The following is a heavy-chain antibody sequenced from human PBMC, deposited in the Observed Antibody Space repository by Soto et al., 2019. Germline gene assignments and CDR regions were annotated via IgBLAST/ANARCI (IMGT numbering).Heavy chain of an antibody. J-gene: IGHJ4*02. CDR3: ARDPRDSEYAIFDY. D-gene: IGHD2-2*01. CDR2: ISSSSSTI. CDR1: GFTFSSYS. V-gene: IGHV3-48*01. Sequence: PGGSLRLSCAASGFTFSSYSMNWVRQAPGKGLEWVSYISSSSSTIYYADSVKGRFTISRDNAKNSLYLQMNSLRAEDTAVYYCARDPRDSEYAIFDYWGQGTLVTVSS.